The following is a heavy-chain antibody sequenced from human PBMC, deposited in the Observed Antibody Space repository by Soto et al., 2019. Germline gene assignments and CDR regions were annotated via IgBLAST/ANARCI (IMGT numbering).Heavy chain of an antibody. CDR1: GFTFSSYG. Sequence: GGSLRLSCAASGFTFSSYGMHWVRQAPGKGLEWVAVIWYDGSNKYYADSVKGRFTISRDNSKNTLYLQMNSLRAEDTAVYYCASHGGSFCGDGSCYYVAYYFDQWGQGTLVTVSS. V-gene: IGHV3-33*01. J-gene: IGHJ4*02. CDR3: ASHGGSFCGDGSCYYVAYYFDQ. D-gene: IGHD2-15*01. CDR2: IWYDGSNK.